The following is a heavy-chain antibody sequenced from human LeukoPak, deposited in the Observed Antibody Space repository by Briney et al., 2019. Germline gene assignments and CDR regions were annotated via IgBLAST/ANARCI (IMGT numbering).Heavy chain of an antibody. CDR2: MKSDGSST. V-gene: IGHV3-74*01. J-gene: IGHJ4*02. CDR3: AVRQGGSYTGESDY. CDR1: GFTFSSYW. Sequence: GGSLRLSRAASGFTFSSYWMHWVRQAPGKGQMWVSRMKSDGSSTSYADSVKGRSTIPRDNAKNTLYLQMNSLRAEDTAVYYCAVRQGGSYTGESDYWGQGTLVTVSS. D-gene: IGHD3-10*01.